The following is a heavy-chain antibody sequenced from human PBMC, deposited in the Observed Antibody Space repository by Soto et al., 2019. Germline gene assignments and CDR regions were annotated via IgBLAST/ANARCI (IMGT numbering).Heavy chain of an antibody. V-gene: IGHV3-48*02. Sequence: GGSLRLSCAASGFTFSSYSMNWVRQAPGKGLEWVSYISSSSSTIYYADSVKGRFTISRDNAKNSLYLQMNSLRDEDTAVYYCAREEVGYCSGGSRYGHYYYYGMDVWGQGTTVTVSS. CDR3: AREEVGYCSGGSRYGHYYYYGMDV. D-gene: IGHD2-15*01. CDR2: ISSSSSTI. CDR1: GFTFSSYS. J-gene: IGHJ6*02.